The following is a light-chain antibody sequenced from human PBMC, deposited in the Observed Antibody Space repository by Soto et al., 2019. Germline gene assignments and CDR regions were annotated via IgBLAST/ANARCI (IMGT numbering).Light chain of an antibody. Sequence: QSVLTQPPSVSGAPGQRVTISCTGGSSNIGTGYDVHWYQQLPGTAPKLLIYDSYNRPSGVPDRFSGSKSGTSASLAITGLQAEDEADYYCQSYDSSLSGHVIFGGGTKLTVL. CDR2: DSY. CDR3: QSYDSSLSGHVI. V-gene: IGLV1-40*01. J-gene: IGLJ2*01. CDR1: SSNIGTGYD.